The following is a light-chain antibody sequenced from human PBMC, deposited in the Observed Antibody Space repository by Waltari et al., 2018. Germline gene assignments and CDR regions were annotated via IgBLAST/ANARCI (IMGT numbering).Light chain of an antibody. V-gene: IGKV2-28*01. CDR1: QSLLHSNGYNY. J-gene: IGKJ4*01. CDR2: LGS. Sequence: DIVMTQSPLSLPVTPGEPASISCRSSQSLLHSNGYNYLDWYLQKPGQSPHLIIELGSIRAAGVPDRFSGSGSGTDFTLKISRVEAEDVGVYYCMQALQVPPTFGGGTKVEIK. CDR3: MQALQVPPT.